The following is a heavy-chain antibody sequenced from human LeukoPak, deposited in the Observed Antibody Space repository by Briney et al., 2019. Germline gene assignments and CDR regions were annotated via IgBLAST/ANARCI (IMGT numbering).Heavy chain of an antibody. D-gene: IGHD3-9*01. CDR2: INHSGST. J-gene: IGHJ6*03. Sequence: SETLSLTCAVYGGSFSGYYWSWIRQPPGKGLEWIGEINHSGSTNYNPSLKSRVTISVDTSKNQFSLKLSSVTAADTAVYYCARHGPQGRYFDWLFASYYYMDVWGKGTTVTISS. V-gene: IGHV4-34*01. CDR1: GGSFSGYY. CDR3: ARHGPQGRYFDWLFASYYYMDV.